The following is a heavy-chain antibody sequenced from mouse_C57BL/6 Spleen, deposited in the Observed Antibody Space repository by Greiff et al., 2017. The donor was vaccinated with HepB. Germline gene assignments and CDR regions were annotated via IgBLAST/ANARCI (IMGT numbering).Heavy chain of an antibody. J-gene: IGHJ2*01. V-gene: IGHV5-6*02. CDR2: ISSGGSYT. CDR1: GFTFSSYG. Sequence: DVMLVESGGDLVKPGGSLKLSCAASGFTFSSYGMSWVRQTPDKRLEWVATISSGGSYTYYPDSVKGRCTISRDNAKNTLYLQMSRLKSEDTAMYYCAREAEYYFDYWGQGTTLTVSS. CDR3: AREAEYYFDY.